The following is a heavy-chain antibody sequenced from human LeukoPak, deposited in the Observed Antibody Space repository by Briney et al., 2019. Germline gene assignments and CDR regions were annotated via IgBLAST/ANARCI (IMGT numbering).Heavy chain of an antibody. Sequence: GGSLRLSCAVSGFTFSSYWMHWVRQAPGKGLVWVSRIDRDGSRINYADSVKGRFTVSRDNGKNTLFLQMNSLRAEDAAVYYCVRGNDYGGPHYWGQGTLVTVSS. J-gene: IGHJ4*02. CDR1: GFTFSSYW. V-gene: IGHV3-74*01. CDR2: IDRDGSRI. CDR3: VRGNDYGGPHY. D-gene: IGHD4-23*01.